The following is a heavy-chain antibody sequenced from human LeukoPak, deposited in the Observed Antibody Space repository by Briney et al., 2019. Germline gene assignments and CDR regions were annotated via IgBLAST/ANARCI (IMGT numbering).Heavy chain of an antibody. V-gene: IGHV1-18*04. CDR1: GYTFTGYY. CDR2: ISAYNGNT. J-gene: IGHJ4*02. Sequence: ASVKVSCKASGYTFTGYYMHWVRQAPGQGLEWMGWISAYNGNTNYAQKLQGRVTMTTDTSTSTAYMELRSLRSDDTAVYYCARGGSSGWRTPNDDYWGQGTLVTVSS. CDR3: ARGGSSGWRTPNDDY. D-gene: IGHD6-19*01.